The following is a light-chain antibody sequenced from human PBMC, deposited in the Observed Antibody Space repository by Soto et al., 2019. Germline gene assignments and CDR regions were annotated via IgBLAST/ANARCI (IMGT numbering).Light chain of an antibody. J-gene: IGLJ1*01. Sequence: QSALTQPASVSGSPGQSITISCTGTSRDVASYNYVSWYQQHPGKAPKLMIYEVSNRPSGVSNRFSGSKSGNTASLTISGLQAEDEADYYCSSYTSSSTYVFGTGTKLTVL. CDR1: SRDVASYNY. CDR2: EVS. CDR3: SSYTSSSTYV. V-gene: IGLV2-14*01.